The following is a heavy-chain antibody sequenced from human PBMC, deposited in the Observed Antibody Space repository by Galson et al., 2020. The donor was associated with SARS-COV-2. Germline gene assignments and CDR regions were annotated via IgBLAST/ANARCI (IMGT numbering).Heavy chain of an antibody. J-gene: IGHJ4*02. D-gene: IGHD3-10*01. CDR1: GFTFSSYA. CDR3: APVLLWFGESAYPDY. V-gene: IGHV3-30*04. CDR2: ISYDGSNK. Sequence: GESLKISCAASGFTFSSYAMHWVRQAPGKGLEWVAVISYDGSNKYYADSVQGRFTISRDNSKNTLYLQMNSLRAEDTAVYYCAPVLLWFGESAYPDYWGQVTLVTVSS.